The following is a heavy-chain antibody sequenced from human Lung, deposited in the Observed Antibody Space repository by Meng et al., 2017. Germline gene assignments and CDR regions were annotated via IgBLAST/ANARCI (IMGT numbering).Heavy chain of an antibody. V-gene: IGHV3-23*01. CDR3: ARGTRVSCTGVICYPFDF. Sequence: EVQLLESGGGLVQPGGSLRLSCAASGFTFSNYAMSWVRQAPGKGLEWVSATAATDGGTYHAASVRGRFTISRDNSKNTLSLQMNSLRADDTAIYYCARGTRVSCTGVICYPFDFWGQGTLVTVSS. D-gene: IGHD2-8*02. J-gene: IGHJ4*02. CDR1: GFTFSNYA. CDR2: TAATDGGT.